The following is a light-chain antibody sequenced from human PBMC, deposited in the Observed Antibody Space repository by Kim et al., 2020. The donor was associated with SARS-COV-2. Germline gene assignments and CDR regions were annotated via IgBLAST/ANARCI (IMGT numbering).Light chain of an antibody. CDR3: QQYNSSPIT. Sequence: DIQMTQSPSILSASVGDRVTITCRASESVSSWVAWYQQKPGKAPKVLIYKSSSLETGVPSRFSGRGSGTEFTLTISSLQPEDFAIYYCQQYNSSPITFGQGTKLEI. CDR2: KSS. J-gene: IGKJ2*01. V-gene: IGKV1-5*03. CDR1: ESVSSW.